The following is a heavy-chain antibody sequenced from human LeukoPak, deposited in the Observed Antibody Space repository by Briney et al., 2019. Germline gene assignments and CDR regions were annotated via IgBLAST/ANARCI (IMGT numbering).Heavy chain of an antibody. V-gene: IGHV1-8*01. CDR2: MNPNSGNT. CDR1: GYTFTSYH. J-gene: IGHJ4*02. D-gene: IGHD3-10*01. CDR3: ARSHSVYYYGSGSYRSGFDY. Sequence: ASVKVSCKASGYTFTSYHINWVRQATGQGLEWMGWMNPNSGNTGYAQKFQGRVTMTRNTSISTAYMELSSLRSEDTPVYYCARSHSVYYYGSGSYRSGFDYWGQGTLVTVSS.